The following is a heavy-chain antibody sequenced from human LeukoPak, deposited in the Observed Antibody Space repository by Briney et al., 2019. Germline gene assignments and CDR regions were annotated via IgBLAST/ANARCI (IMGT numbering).Heavy chain of an antibody. J-gene: IGHJ5*02. Sequence: ESGHTLVKPTQTLTLTCTFSGFSLSTSGVGVGWIRQPPGRALVWLALIYWDDDKRYTPSLKSRLTITKGTSKNQVVLTMANMDPVDTATYYCALLPRDTSAYGSGRGDWFDPWGQGTLVTVSA. CDR3: ALLPRDTSAYGSGRGDWFDP. V-gene: IGHV2-5*02. CDR1: GFSLSTSGVG. CDR2: IYWDDDK. D-gene: IGHD3-10*01.